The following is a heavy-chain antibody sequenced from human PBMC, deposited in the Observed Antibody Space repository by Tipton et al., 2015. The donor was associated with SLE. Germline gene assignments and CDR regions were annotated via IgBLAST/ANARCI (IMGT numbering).Heavy chain of an antibody. D-gene: IGHD1-14*01. J-gene: IGHJ6*03. CDR1: SYTFTSYG. V-gene: IGHV1-18*01. CDR2: ISGYNGNT. Sequence: QLVQSGAEVKKPGASVKVSCKASSYTFTSYGISWVRQAPGQGLEWMGWISGYNGNTDYAQKLQGRVTMTTDTSTSTACMELRSLRSDDTAVYYCARRTPETRGYYYYMDVWGKGTTVTVSS. CDR3: ARRTPETRGYYYYMDV.